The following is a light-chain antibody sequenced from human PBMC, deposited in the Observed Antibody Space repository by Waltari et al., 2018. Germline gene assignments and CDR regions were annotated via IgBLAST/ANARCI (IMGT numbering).Light chain of an antibody. CDR2: EVS. V-gene: IGLV2-23*02. CDR3: CSYASSGTFV. CDR1: SSGIGSYGL. Sequence: QSALTQPASVSGSPGQSITISCTGTSSGIGSYGLVSWYQHHPGKAPKVKIYEVSKRPSGVPDRFSGSRSGNTASLTISGLQAEDEADYYCCSYASSGTFVFGTGTKVTVL. J-gene: IGLJ1*01.